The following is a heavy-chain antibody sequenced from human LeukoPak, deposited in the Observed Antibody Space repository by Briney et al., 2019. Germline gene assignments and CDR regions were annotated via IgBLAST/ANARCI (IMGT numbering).Heavy chain of an antibody. CDR3: ARSHDILTGYTNNWFDP. V-gene: IGHV3-21*01. CDR2: ISSSSSYI. Sequence: GGSLRLSCAASGFTFSSYSMNWVRQAPGKGLEWVSSISSSSSYIYYADSVKGRFTISRDNAKNSLYLQMNSLRAEDTAVYYCARSHDILTGYTNNWFDPWGQGTLVTVSS. D-gene: IGHD3-9*01. J-gene: IGHJ5*02. CDR1: GFTFSSYS.